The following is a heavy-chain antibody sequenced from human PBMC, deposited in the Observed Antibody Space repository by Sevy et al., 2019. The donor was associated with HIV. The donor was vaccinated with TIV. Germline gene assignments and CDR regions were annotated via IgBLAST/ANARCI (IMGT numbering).Heavy chain of an antibody. V-gene: IGHV3-48*03. CDR2: ISNSGNII. CDR1: GFTFSSYE. D-gene: IGHD6-13*01. Sequence: GGSLRLSCVASGFTFSSYEMNWVHQAPGKGLEWVSYISNSGNIIYYEDSVKGRFTISRDNAKNSLYLQMNSLRAEDTAVYYCAREDGSRQYFQYWGQGTLVTVSS. J-gene: IGHJ1*01. CDR3: AREDGSRQYFQY.